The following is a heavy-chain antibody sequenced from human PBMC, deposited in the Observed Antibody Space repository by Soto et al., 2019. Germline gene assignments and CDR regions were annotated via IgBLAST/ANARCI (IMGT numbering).Heavy chain of an antibody. CDR2: IYYSGST. CDR1: GGSISSGGYY. CDR3: ARVKASGVNFDY. J-gene: IGHJ4*02. V-gene: IGHV4-31*03. D-gene: IGHD3-10*01. Sequence: SETLSLTCTVSGGSISSGGYYWSWIRQHPGKGLEWIGYIYYSGSTYYNPSLKSRVTISVDKSKNQFSLKLSSVTAADTAVYYCARVKASGVNFDYWGQGTLVTVS.